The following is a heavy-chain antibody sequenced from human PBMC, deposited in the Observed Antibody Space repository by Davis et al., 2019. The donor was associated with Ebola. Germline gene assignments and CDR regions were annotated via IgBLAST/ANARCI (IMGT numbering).Heavy chain of an antibody. CDR1: GYNFITYW. D-gene: IGHD3-22*01. CDR2: IYPADSDI. CDR3: ARLNDYYDSSGPATFSDY. J-gene: IGHJ4*02. V-gene: IGHV5-51*01. Sequence: GESLKISRQGSGYNFITYWIGWVRQMPGKGLEWLGIIYPADSDIRYSPSFQGQVTISADRSNRTTYLQWISLKASDTAMYYCARLNDYYDSSGPATFSDYWGQGTLVTVSS.